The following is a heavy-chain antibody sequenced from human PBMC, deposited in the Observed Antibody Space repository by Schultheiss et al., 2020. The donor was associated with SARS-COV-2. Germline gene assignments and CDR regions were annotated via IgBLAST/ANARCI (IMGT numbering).Heavy chain of an antibody. V-gene: IGHV3-21*01. CDR2: ISSSSSYI. D-gene: IGHD2-2*01. CDR3: ARAVVPAVLVAVLHLSMDV. J-gene: IGHJ6*03. Sequence: GGSLRLSCAASGFTFSSYSMNWVRQAPGKGLVWVSSISSSSSYIYYADSVKGRFTISRDNAKNSLYLQMNSLRAEDTAVYYCARAVVPAVLVAVLHLSMDVWGKGTTVTVSS. CDR1: GFTFSSYS.